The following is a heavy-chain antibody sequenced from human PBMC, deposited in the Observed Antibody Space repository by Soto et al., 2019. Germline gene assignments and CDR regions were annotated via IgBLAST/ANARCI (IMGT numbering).Heavy chain of an antibody. CDR2: IHPTDGST. V-gene: IGHV1-46*01. CDR3: VRDRFGSCTCDY. Sequence: QVQLVQSGAEVKEPGASVKVSCKASGYNFASNHMHWVRQIPGQGLEWMGIIHPTDGSTSYAQRFLGRITLTRDAPTNTDYMELRGLTSEDTAVYYCVRDRFGSCTCDYWGQGTLLTVSS. J-gene: IGHJ4*02. D-gene: IGHD6-13*01. CDR1: GYNFASNH.